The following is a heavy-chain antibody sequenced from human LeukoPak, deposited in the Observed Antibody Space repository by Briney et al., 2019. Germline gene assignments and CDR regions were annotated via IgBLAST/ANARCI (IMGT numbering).Heavy chain of an antibody. V-gene: IGHV3-23*01. J-gene: IGHJ4*02. CDR2: ISGSGGST. D-gene: IGHD2-2*01. CDR3: ARDGGVVVPAREFDY. CDR1: GFTFSIYA. Sequence: GGSLRLSCAASGFTFSIYAMSWVRQAPGKGLEWVSGISGSGGSTYYADSVKGRFAISRDNSKNTLYLQMNSLRAEDTAVYYCARDGGVVVPAREFDYWGQGTLVTVSS.